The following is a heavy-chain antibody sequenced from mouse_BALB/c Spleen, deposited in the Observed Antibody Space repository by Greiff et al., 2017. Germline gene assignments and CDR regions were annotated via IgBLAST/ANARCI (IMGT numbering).Heavy chain of an antibody. CDR2: ISSGGSYT. J-gene: IGHJ2*01. V-gene: IGHV5-6*01. Sequence: EVQGVESGGDLVKPGGSLKLSCAASGFTFSSYGMSWVRQTPDKRLEWVATISSGGSYTYYPDSVKGRFTISRDNAKNTLYLQMSSLKSEDTAMYYCARHYGSSPFDYWGQGTTLTVSS. CDR1: GFTFSSYG. CDR3: ARHYGSSPFDY. D-gene: IGHD1-1*01.